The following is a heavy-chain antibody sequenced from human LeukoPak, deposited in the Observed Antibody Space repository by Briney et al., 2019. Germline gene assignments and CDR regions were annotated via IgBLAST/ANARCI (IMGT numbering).Heavy chain of an antibody. Sequence: GGSLRLSCEASGFSFSYYGMHWVRQAPGKGLEWLASISYDGNRIYYADSVKGRFTISRDNSKNTQYLQMNSLRVEDTAIYYCAKEGREDSSSLDFWGQGTLVPVSS. CDR2: ISYDGNRI. V-gene: IGHV3-30*18. J-gene: IGHJ4*02. CDR3: AKEGREDSSSLDF. D-gene: IGHD6-13*01. CDR1: GFSFSYYG.